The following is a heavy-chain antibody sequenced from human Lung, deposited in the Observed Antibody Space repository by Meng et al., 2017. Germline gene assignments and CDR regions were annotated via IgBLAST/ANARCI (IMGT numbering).Heavy chain of an antibody. CDR1: GGSISSRNW. V-gene: IGHV4-4*02. Sequence: QVPLPESGPGLVEPSGTLSLICAVLGGSISSRNWWSWVRQAPGKGLEWIGEIYHSGRTNYNPSLESRVTISLDKSQNHFSLKVKSVTAADTAVYYCVRGGQDQAYYDFWSGPFDPWGQGTLVTVSS. CDR3: VRGGQDQAYYDFWSGPFDP. D-gene: IGHD3-3*01. CDR2: IYHSGRT. J-gene: IGHJ5*02.